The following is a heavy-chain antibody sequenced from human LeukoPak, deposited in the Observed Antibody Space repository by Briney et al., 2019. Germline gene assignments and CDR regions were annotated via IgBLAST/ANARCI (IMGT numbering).Heavy chain of an antibody. D-gene: IGHD3-10*01. CDR3: ARGVYYYGSGSYYYYMDV. V-gene: IGHV4-34*01. CDR2: INHSGST. J-gene: IGHJ6*03. Sequence: PSETLSLTCAVYGGSFSGYYWSWIRQPPGKGLEWIGEINHSGSTNDNPSLKSRVTISVDTSKNQFSLKLSSVTAADTAVYYCARGVYYYGSGSYYYYMDVWGKGTTVTVSS. CDR1: GGSFSGYY.